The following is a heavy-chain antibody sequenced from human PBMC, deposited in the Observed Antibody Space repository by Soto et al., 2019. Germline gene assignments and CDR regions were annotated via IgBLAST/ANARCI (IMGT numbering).Heavy chain of an antibody. J-gene: IGHJ6*02. V-gene: IGHV3-21*01. Sequence: EVQLVESGGGLVQPGGSLRLSCAASGFTFSSYSMNWVRQAPGKGLEWVSYICSSSSYIYYAESVKGRFTISRDNAKNSRYLHKNSLRAEDTAVYYCVGGYYYYCKDIGGQGATVTVS. CDR3: VGGYYYYCKDI. CDR1: GFTFSSYS. CDR2: ICSSSSYI.